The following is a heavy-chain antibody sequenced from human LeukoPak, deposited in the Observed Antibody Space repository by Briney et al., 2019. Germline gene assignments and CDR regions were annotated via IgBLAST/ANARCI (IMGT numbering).Heavy chain of an antibody. V-gene: IGHV1-58*02. J-gene: IGHJ3*02. CDR2: IVVGSGNT. Sequence: SVKVSCKASGFTFTSSAMQWVRQARGQRLEWIGWIVVGSGNTNYAQKFQERVTITRDMSTSTAYMELSSLRSEDTAVYYCAAGRYGDYGDAFDIWGQGTMVTVSS. CDR1: GFTFTSSA. D-gene: IGHD4-17*01. CDR3: AAGRYGDYGDAFDI.